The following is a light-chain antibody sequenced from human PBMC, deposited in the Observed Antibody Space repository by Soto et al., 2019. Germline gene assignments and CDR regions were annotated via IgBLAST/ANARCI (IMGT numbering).Light chain of an antibody. Sequence: QSALTQPRSVSGSPGQSVTISCTGTSSDVGGYNFVSWYQQYPGKAAKVLIYDVTQRPSGVPDRFSGSKSGNTASLTISGLKAEDEGDYYCCSYAGSYHVVFGGGTKLTVL. J-gene: IGLJ2*01. V-gene: IGLV2-11*01. CDR3: CSYAGSYHVV. CDR2: DVT. CDR1: SSDVGGYNF.